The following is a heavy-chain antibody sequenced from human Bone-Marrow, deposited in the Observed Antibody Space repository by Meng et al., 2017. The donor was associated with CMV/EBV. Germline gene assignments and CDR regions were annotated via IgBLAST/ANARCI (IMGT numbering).Heavy chain of an antibody. V-gene: IGHV1-69*12. J-gene: IGHJ4*02. D-gene: IGHD2-15*01. CDR1: VGTFSSYA. Sequence: VQLVQSVAECRQPWSTVKVYCKASVGTFSSYAISWARHAPGQGLEWMGGIIPIFCTANHGQKFQGRVTITADESTSTAYMELSSLRSDDTAVYYCARGRGLGVVVAAMHYWGQGTLVTVSS. CDR2: IIPIFCTA. CDR3: ARGRGLGVVVAAMHY.